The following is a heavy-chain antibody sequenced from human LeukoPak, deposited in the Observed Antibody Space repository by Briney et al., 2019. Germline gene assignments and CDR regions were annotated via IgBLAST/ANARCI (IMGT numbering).Heavy chain of an antibody. Sequence: GGSLRLSCAASGFTFSSYEMTWVRQAPGKGLEWVANINQDGSERYYVDSVKGRFTISRDNAKNSLYLQMNSLRAEDTAVYYCARDSEYSSSFAFDIWGQGTMVTVSS. V-gene: IGHV3-7*01. CDR2: INQDGSER. D-gene: IGHD6-13*01. CDR3: ARDSEYSSSFAFDI. CDR1: GFTFSSYE. J-gene: IGHJ3*02.